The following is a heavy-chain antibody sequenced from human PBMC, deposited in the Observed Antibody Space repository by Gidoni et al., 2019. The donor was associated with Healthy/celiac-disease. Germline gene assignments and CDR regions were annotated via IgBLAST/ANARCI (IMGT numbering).Heavy chain of an antibody. CDR2: IRSKAYGGTT. CDR3: TRDLATVTTGPANYGMDV. CDR1: GFTFGYYA. V-gene: IGHV3-49*05. D-gene: IGHD4-17*01. J-gene: IGHJ6*02. Sequence: EVQLVESGGGLVKPGRSMRLSGTASGFTFGYYAMMWFRQGPGKGQEWVGFIRSKAYGGTTEYAASVKGRFTISSDDSKSIAYLQMNSLKTEDTAVYYCTRDLATVTTGPANYGMDVWGQGTTVTVSS.